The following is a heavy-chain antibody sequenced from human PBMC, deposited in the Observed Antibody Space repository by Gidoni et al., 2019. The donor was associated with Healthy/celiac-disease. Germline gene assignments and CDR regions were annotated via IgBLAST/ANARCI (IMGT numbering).Heavy chain of an antibody. CDR3: ARVTTPRGWYGMDV. D-gene: IGHD4-17*01. V-gene: IGHV4-30-4*01. CDR1: GGSFRRGDYY. J-gene: IGHJ6*02. Sequence: QVQLLESRPGLVKPSQTLSLTCTVSGGSFRRGDYYWRWIRQPPGKGLEWFGYIYSSGSTYYNPYLKSRVTISVDTSKNQFALKRSSVTAADTAVYYCARVTTPRGWYGMDVWGQGTTVTVSS. CDR2: IYSSGST.